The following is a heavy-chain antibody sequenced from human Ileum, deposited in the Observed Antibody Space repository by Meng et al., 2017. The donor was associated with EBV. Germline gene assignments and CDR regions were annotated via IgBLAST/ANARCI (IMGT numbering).Heavy chain of an antibody. V-gene: IGHV1-3*01. Sequence: QVQLVQSGAEVKKPGASVKVSCKASGYTFSTYAIHWVRQAPGQRLEWMGWINAGNGNTKYSQKFQSRLTITRDTSASTAYMELSSLRSEDTAVYYCARVTTSGSYYLDYWGQGTLVTVSS. D-gene: IGHD3-10*01. CDR1: GYTFSTYA. CDR2: INAGNGNT. J-gene: IGHJ4*02. CDR3: ARVTTSGSYYLDY.